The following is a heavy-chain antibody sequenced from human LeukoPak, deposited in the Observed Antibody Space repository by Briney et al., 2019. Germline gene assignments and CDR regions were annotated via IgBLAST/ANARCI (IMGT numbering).Heavy chain of an antibody. V-gene: IGHV4-30-2*01. CDR3: ASWAYSSSSTDY. CDR2: IYHSGST. CDR1: GGSISSGGYY. D-gene: IGHD6-6*01. Sequence: SETLSLTCTVSGGSISSGGYYWSWIRQPPGKGLEWIGYIYHSGSTYYNPSLKSRVTISVDRSKNQFSLKLSSVTAADTAVYYCASWAYSSSSTDYWGQGTLVTVSS. J-gene: IGHJ4*02.